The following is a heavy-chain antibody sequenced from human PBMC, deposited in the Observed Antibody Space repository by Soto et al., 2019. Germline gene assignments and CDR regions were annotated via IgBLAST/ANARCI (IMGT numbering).Heavy chain of an antibody. CDR3: ARENSIIIPAVSDF. J-gene: IGHJ4*02. D-gene: IGHD2-2*01. V-gene: IGHV3-21*01. CDR1: GFTFNNYG. Sequence: PGRSLRLSCVVSGFTFNNYGINWVRQAPGKGLEWVSTVSKSDYTYYSDSVKGRFTISRDNAKNSVSLQMNTLRAEDTAVYYCARENSIIIPAVSDFWGQGSLVTVAS. CDR2: VSKSDYT.